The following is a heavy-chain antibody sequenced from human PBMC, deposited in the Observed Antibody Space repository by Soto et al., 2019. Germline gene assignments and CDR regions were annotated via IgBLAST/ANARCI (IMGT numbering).Heavy chain of an antibody. D-gene: IGHD2-8*01. CDR1: GGSVSKSNYY. CDR3: VSQRTSVLTQAYFDY. V-gene: IGHV4-39*01. J-gene: IGHJ4*02. CDR2: VYYRGRS. Sequence: SETQSLTCPVSGGSVSKSNYYWGWIRQSPGKGLEWIGSVYYRGRSYSKSSVKSRVTISVDTSKNQFSLNLNSVTASDTAVYFCVSQRTSVLTQAYFDYWGPGALVTVSS.